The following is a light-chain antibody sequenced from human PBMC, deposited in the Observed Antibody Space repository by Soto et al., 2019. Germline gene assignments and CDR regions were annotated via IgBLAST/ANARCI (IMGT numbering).Light chain of an antibody. CDR2: ATS. Sequence: EIVLTQSPATLSLSPGERATLSCRASQSVSSSLAWYQQKPGQAPRLLIYATSHRATGISARFSGNGSGTDFTLTISSLEPEDFAVYFCQQRSSWPPTFGPGTKVDIK. J-gene: IGKJ3*01. V-gene: IGKV3-11*01. CDR1: QSVSSS. CDR3: QQRSSWPPT.